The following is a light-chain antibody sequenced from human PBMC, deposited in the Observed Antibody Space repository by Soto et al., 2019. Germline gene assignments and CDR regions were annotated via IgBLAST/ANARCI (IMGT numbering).Light chain of an antibody. V-gene: IGKV1-5*03. CDR2: KAS. CDR3: QHYSDYSRT. Sequence: EIPMTQSPSNLYASVGDGGSMXCRASQSFSSRLVWFQQKPGKAPKPLIYKASTLQGGGPSRFSGSGSATEFTRTISSLQPEDFATYFGQHYSDYSRTFGQGTKVDIK. CDR1: QSFSSR. J-gene: IGKJ1*01.